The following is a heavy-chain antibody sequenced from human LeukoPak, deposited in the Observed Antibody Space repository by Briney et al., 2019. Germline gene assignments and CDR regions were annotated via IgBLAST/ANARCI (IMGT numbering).Heavy chain of an antibody. CDR1: GFTFSSFA. J-gene: IGHJ4*02. Sequence: GGSLRLSCGGSGFTFSSFAMNWVRQAPGKGLQWVSAISGDATTTYYPDSLTGRFTISRDNSRNTLYLQMNSLRADDTAVYYCAKGVYGDHPHYSDYWGQGTLVIVSS. CDR2: ISGDATTT. D-gene: IGHD4-17*01. V-gene: IGHV3-23*01. CDR3: AKGVYGDHPHYSDY.